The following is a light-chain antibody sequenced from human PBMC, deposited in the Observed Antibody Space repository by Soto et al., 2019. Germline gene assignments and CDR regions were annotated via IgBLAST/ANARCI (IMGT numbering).Light chain of an antibody. J-gene: IGKJ5*01. CDR2: DVS. CDR1: QSVSES. Sequence: EIVLTQSPATLSLSPGERATLSFRDRQSVSESLAWYQQNPGQAPRLLIYDVSYRATGVPVRFSGSGSGTDFTITISSLEPEDFAVYYCQQRSDWLPITFGQGTRLEI. V-gene: IGKV3-11*01. CDR3: QQRSDWLPIT.